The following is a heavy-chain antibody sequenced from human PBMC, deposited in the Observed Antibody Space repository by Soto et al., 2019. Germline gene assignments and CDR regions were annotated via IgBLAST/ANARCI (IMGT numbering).Heavy chain of an antibody. V-gene: IGHV3-74*01. CDR2: LNSEGKST. J-gene: IGHJ6*02. CDR3: ARDPYGLDV. CDR1: GFSISSYW. Sequence: PGGSLRLSCAASGFSISSYWMHWARQAPGKGLVWVSRLNSEGKSTSYADSVKGRFTISRDNAKNTLYLQMNSLRAEDTAVYYCARDPYGLDVWGQGTTVTVSS.